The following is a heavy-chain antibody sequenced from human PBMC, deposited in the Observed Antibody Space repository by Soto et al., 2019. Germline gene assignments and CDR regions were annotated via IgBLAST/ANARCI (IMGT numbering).Heavy chain of an antibody. D-gene: IGHD2-2*01. V-gene: IGHV4-34*01. CDR3: ARSGLVVPAATRNYYYYYYGMDV. CDR1: GGSFSGYY. CDR2: INHSGST. J-gene: IGHJ6*02. Sequence: SETLSLTYAVYGGSFSGYYWSWIRQPPGKGLEWIGEINHSGSTNYNPSLKSRVTISVDTSKNQFSLKLSSVTAADTAVYYCARSGLVVPAATRNYYYYYYGMDVWGQGTTVTVSS.